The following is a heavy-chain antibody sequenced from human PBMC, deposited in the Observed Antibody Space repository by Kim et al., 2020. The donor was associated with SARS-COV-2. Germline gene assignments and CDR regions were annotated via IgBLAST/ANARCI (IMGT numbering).Heavy chain of an antibody. J-gene: IGHJ3*02. CDR1: GFTFSDYY. CDR2: ISSSGSTI. D-gene: IGHD1-1*01. CDR3: ARSPDNWNDKGAFDI. V-gene: IGHV3-11*04. Sequence: GGSLRLSCAASGFTFSDYYMSWIRQAPGKGLEWVSYISSSGSTIYYADSVKGRFTISRDNAKNSLYLQMNSLRAEDTAVYYCARSPDNWNDKGAFDIWGQGTMVTVSS.